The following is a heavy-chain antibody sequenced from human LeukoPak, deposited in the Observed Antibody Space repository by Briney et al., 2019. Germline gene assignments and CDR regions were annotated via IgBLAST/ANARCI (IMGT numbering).Heavy chain of an antibody. CDR3: ARGGSSNWTPFDY. D-gene: IGHD6-13*01. V-gene: IGHV4-4*02. CDR1: GGSISSSNW. Sequence: SGTLSLTCAVSGGSISSSNWWSWVRQPPGKGLEWIGEIYHSGSTNYNPSLKSRVTISVGKSRKHFSLKLNSVTAADTAVCYCARGGSSNWTPFDYWGQGTLVTFSS. J-gene: IGHJ4*02. CDR2: IYHSGST.